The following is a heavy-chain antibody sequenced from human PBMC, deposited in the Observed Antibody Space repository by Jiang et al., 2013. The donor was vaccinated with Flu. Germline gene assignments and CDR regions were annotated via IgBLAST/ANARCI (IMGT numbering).Heavy chain of an antibody. CDR1: GDSVSNNSAA. J-gene: IGHJ4*02. D-gene: IGHD6-19*01. CDR2: TYYRSKWNN. CDR3: ARDKGGGWYFNS. Sequence: TSQTLSLTCAISGDSVSNNSAAWNWIRQSPSRGLEWLGRTYYRSKWNNDYAVSVKSRMTISADTSKNQFSLQLNSVTPEDTAVYYCARDKGGGWYFNSWGQGTLVTVSS. V-gene: IGHV6-1*01.